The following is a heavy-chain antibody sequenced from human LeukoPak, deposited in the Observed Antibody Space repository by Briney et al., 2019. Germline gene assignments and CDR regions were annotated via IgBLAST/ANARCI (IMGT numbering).Heavy chain of an antibody. CDR1: GGTFSSYA. CDR2: IIPILGIA. D-gene: IGHD3-22*01. CDR3: ASSRSYYDSSGYYYKYYYYGMDV. V-gene: IGHV1-69*04. Sequence: ASVKVSCKASGGTFSSYAISWVRQAPGQGLEWMGRIIPILGIANYAQKFQGRVTITADKSTSTAYMELSSLRSEDTAVYYCASSRSYYDSSGYYYKYYYYGMDVWGQGTTVTVSS. J-gene: IGHJ6*02.